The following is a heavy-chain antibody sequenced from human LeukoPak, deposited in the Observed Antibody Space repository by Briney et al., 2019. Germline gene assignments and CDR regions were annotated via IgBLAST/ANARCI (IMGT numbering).Heavy chain of an antibody. CDR2: MSPNSGNT. Sequence: ASVKVSCKASGYTFTSYDINWVRQATGQGLEWMGWMSPNSGNTGYAQKFQGRVTMTRNTSISTAYMELSSLRSEDTAVYYCARATSLYDSSGYYFFFDPWGQGTLVTVSS. D-gene: IGHD3-22*01. CDR3: ARATSLYDSSGYYFFFDP. J-gene: IGHJ5*02. CDR1: GYTFTSYD. V-gene: IGHV1-8*01.